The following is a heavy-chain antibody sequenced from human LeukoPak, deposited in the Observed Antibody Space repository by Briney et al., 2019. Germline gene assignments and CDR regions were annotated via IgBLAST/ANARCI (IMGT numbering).Heavy chain of an antibody. CDR2: IYTSGST. CDR3: ARVPYYYDSSGYHRWFDP. Sequence: SETLSLTCTVSGGSISSYYWSWIRQPAGKGLEWIGRIYTSGSTNYNPSLKSRVTISVDTSKNQFSLKLSSVTAADTAVYYCARVPYYYDSSGYHRWFDPWGQGTLVTVSS. V-gene: IGHV4-4*07. J-gene: IGHJ5*02. CDR1: GGSISSYY. D-gene: IGHD3-22*01.